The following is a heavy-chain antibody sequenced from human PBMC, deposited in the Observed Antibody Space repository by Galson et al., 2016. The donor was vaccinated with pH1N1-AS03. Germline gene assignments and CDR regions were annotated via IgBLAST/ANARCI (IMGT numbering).Heavy chain of an antibody. CDR3: ARGRGSYGMDV. V-gene: IGHV1-18*01. J-gene: IGHJ6*02. Sequence: SVKVSCKASTDNFVDYGISWVRQAPGQGLEWMGWISGDNGNTNYAQKFQGRVTMTTDTSTSTAYMELRSLRSDDTAVFYCARGRGSYGMDVWGQGTTVTVSS. D-gene: IGHD1-26*01. CDR1: TDNFVDYG. CDR2: ISGDNGNT.